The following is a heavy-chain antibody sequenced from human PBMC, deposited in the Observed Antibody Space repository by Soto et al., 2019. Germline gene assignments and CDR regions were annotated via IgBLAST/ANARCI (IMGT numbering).Heavy chain of an antibody. J-gene: IGHJ4*02. D-gene: IGHD2-21*02. CDR1: GYTFSGYY. CDR2: INPKSGGT. Sequence: ASVKVSCKASGYTFSGYYMHWVRQAPGQGLEWMGWINPKSGGTNSAQKFQGRVTVTRDTSTTTVFMELSSLRSDDTAVYYCARGGHIAVVTASFDYWGQGTLVTVSS. CDR3: ARGGHIAVVTASFDY. V-gene: IGHV1-2*02.